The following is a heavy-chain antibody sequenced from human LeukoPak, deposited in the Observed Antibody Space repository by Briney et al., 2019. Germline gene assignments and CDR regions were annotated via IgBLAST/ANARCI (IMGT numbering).Heavy chain of an antibody. CDR1: GFTFSSYA. V-gene: IGHV3-23*01. CDR2: ISGSGGST. CDR3: AKDTGYSSGWYTDAFDI. J-gene: IGHJ3*02. D-gene: IGHD6-19*01. Sequence: GGSLRLSCAASGFTFSSYAMSWVRQAPGKGLEWVSAISGSGGSTYYADSVKGRFTISRDNSKNTLYLQMNSLRAEDTAVYYCAKDTGYSSGWYTDAFDIWGQGTMVTVSS.